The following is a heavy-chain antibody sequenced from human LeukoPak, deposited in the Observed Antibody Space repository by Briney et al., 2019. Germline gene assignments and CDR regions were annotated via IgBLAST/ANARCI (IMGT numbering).Heavy chain of an antibody. J-gene: IGHJ4*02. V-gene: IGHV3-30*18. Sequence: GGSLRLSGAASGFTFSSYGMNWVRQAPGKGLEWVTVISFDGSDKDYADSVKGRFTISRDNPKNTLYLQMNSPRAEDTAVYYCANGMYYYGSGSYYGNYDPFDYWGQGTLVTVSS. D-gene: IGHD3-10*01. CDR3: ANGMYYYGSGSYYGNYDPFDY. CDR1: GFTFSSYG. CDR2: ISFDGSDK.